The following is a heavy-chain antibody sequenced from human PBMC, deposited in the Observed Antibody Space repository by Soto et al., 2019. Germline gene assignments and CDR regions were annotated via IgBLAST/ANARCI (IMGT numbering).Heavy chain of an antibody. CDR3: AGGNCAGDCYFDY. D-gene: IGHD2-21*02. V-gene: IGHV1-46*01. Sequence: QVQLVQSGTEVKKPGASVKISCKASGYTFTGYYIYWVRQAPGQGLEFMGAINSGGGNTDYAQKFQGRVTVTRVTSTSTVYMELTSLRFDDTAVYYCAGGNCAGDCYFDYWGQGTLVTVSS. CDR2: INSGGGNT. J-gene: IGHJ4*02. CDR1: GYTFTGYY.